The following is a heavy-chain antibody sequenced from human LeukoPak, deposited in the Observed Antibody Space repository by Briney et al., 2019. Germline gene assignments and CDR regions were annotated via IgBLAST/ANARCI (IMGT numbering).Heavy chain of an antibody. CDR2: ISRTGSYI. CDR3: ARVLETDCRGGSCYSGLDY. V-gene: IGHV3-21*01. J-gene: IGHJ4*02. D-gene: IGHD2-15*01. CDR1: GFTVSSYN. Sequence: AGGSLRLSCAASGFTVSSYNMNWVRQAPGRGLEWVSSISRTGSYIYYADSVKGRFTISRDNAQNSLYLQMNSLRVEDTAVYYCARVLETDCRGGSCYSGLDYWGQGTLVTVSS.